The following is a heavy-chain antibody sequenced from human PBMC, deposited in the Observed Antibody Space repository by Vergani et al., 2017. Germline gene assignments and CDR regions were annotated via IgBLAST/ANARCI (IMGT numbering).Heavy chain of an antibody. CDR1: GGSFSGYY. CDR2: INHSGST. CDR3: ARGKLRVLEWQHSPLYFDC. V-gene: IGHV4-34*01. Sequence: QVQLQQWGAGLLKPSETLSLTCAVYGGSFSGYYWSWIRQPPGKGLEWIGEINHSGSTNYNPSLKSRVTISVDTSKNQFSLKLSSVTAADTAVYYCARGKLRVLEWQHSPLYFDCWGQGTLVTVSA. D-gene: IGHD3-3*01. J-gene: IGHJ4*02.